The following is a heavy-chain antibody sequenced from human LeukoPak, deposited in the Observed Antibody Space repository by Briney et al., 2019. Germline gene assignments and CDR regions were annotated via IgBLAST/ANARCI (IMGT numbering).Heavy chain of an antibody. CDR2: ISSSSSYI. CDR1: GFTFSSYS. D-gene: IGHD6-13*01. Sequence: GGPLRLSCAASGFTFSSYSMIWVRQAPGKGLEWVSSISSSSSYIYYADSVKGRFTISRDNAKNSLYLQMNSLRAEDTAVYYCARDSLYSSSWFDAFDIWGQGTMVTVSS. CDR3: ARDSLYSSSWFDAFDI. V-gene: IGHV3-21*01. J-gene: IGHJ3*02.